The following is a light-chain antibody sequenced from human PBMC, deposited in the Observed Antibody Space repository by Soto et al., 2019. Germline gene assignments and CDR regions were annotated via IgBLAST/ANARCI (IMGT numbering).Light chain of an antibody. J-gene: IGLJ1*01. Sequence: HSVLTQPASVSGSPGQSIAISCTGTSSDVGAFNYVSWYQQHPGKAPKFMIFDVSSRPSGVSDRFSGSKSGNTASLTISGLQTEDEADYYCASYTTSSTYVFGTGNKVTVL. V-gene: IGLV2-14*03. CDR2: DVS. CDR1: SSDVGAFNY. CDR3: ASYTTSSTYV.